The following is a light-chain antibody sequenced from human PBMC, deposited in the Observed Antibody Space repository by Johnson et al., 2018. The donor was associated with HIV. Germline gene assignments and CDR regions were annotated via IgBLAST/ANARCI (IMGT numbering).Light chain of an antibody. Sequence: QPVLTQPPSLSAAPGQNVTISCYGSSSNIGNNYVSWYQQLPGTAPKLLIYENNKRPSGIPDRFSGSKSGTSATLGITGLQTGDEADYYCGTWDSSLSAYVFGTGTKVTVL. CDR3: GTWDSSLSAYV. J-gene: IGLJ1*01. CDR2: ENN. CDR1: SSNIGNNY. V-gene: IGLV1-51*02.